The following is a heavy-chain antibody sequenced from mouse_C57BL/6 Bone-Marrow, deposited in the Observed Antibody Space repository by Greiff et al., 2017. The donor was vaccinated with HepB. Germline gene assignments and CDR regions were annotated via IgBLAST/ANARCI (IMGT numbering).Heavy chain of an antibody. V-gene: IGHV5-6*01. CDR1: GFTFSSYG. CDR3: ARHENYDYDRCYFDY. D-gene: IGHD2-4*01. J-gene: IGHJ2*01. Sequence: EVQGVESGGDLVKPGGSLKLSCAASGFTFSSYGMSWVRQTPDKRLEWVATISSGGSYTYYPDSVKGRFTISRDNAKNTLYLQMSSLKSEDTAMYYCARHENYDYDRCYFDYWGQGTTLTVSS. CDR2: ISSGGSYT.